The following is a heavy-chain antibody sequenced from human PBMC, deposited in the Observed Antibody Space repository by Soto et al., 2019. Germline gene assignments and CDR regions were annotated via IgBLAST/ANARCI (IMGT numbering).Heavy chain of an antibody. J-gene: IGHJ4*02. V-gene: IGHV1-3*01. CDR2: INAGNGNT. Sequence: QVQLVQSGAEVKKPGASVKVSCKASGYTFTSYAMHWVPQAPGQRLEWMRWINAGNGNTKYSQKFQGRVTITRDTSASTADMELSSVRSEDTAVYYCARGDSSSWYSPDYWGQGTLVTVSS. D-gene: IGHD6-13*01. CDR3: ARGDSSSWYSPDY. CDR1: GYTFTSYA.